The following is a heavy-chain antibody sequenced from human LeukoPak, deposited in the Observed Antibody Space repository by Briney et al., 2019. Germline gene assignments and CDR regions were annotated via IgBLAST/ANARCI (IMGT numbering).Heavy chain of an antibody. CDR2: IWYDGSNK. D-gene: IGHD6-13*01. Sequence: GGSLRLSCAASGFTFSSYGMHWVRQAPGKGLEWVAVIWYDGSNKYYADSVKGRFTISRDNSKNTLYLQMNSLRAEDTAVYYCARSQTYSSSWYPFPYYFDYWGQGTLVTVSS. CDR1: GFTFSSYG. CDR3: ARSQTYSSSWYPFPYYFDY. V-gene: IGHV3-33*01. J-gene: IGHJ4*02.